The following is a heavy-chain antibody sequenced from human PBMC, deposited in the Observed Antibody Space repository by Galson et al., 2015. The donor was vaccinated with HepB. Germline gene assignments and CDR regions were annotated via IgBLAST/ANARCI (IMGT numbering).Heavy chain of an antibody. V-gene: IGHV3-30*18. Sequence: SLRLSCAASGFTFSSYGMHWVRQAPGKGLEWVAVISYDGSNKYYADSVKGRFTISRDNSKNTLYLQMNSLRAEDTAVYYCAKDMGWLRSYYYFDYWGQGTLVTVSS. CDR1: GFTFSSYG. CDR3: AKDMGWLRSYYYFDY. J-gene: IGHJ4*02. D-gene: IGHD5-12*01. CDR2: ISYDGSNK.